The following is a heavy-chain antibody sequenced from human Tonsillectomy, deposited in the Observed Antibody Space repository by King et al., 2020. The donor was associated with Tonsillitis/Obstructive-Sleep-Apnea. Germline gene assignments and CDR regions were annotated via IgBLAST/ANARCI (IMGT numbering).Heavy chain of an antibody. V-gene: IGHV1-2*04. CDR2: INPNSGGT. D-gene: IGHD3-22*01. J-gene: IGHJ4*02. CDR3: AREEYYYDSSGLDY. CDR1: GYTFTGYY. Sequence: QLVQSGAEVKKPGASVKVSCKASGYTFTGYYIHWVRQAPGQGLEWMGWINPNSGGTNYAQKFQGWITMTRDTSISTAYMELSRLRSDGTAVYYCAREEYYYDSSGLDYWGQGTLVTVSS.